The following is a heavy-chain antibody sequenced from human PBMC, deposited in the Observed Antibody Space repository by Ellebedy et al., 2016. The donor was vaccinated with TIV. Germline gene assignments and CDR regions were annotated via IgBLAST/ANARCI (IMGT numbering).Heavy chain of an antibody. Sequence: SETLSLXCAVYGGSFSGYYWSWIRQPPGKGLEWIGEINHSGSTNYNPSLKSRVTVSVDTSKNQFSMRLTSLTAADTAVYYCARVGAYDSSGYRDYWGQGTLVTVSS. D-gene: IGHD3-22*01. J-gene: IGHJ4*02. CDR2: INHSGST. CDR3: ARVGAYDSSGYRDY. V-gene: IGHV4-34*01. CDR1: GGSFSGYY.